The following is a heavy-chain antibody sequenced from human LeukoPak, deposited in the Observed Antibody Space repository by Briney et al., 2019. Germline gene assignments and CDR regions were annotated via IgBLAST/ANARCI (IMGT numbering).Heavy chain of an antibody. J-gene: IGHJ4*02. Sequence: SGGSLRLSCAASGFTFSNAWMSWVRQAPGKGLEWVGRIKSKTDGGTTDYAAPVKGRFTISRDDSKNTLYLQMNSLKTEDTAVYYCAKDPLAGDDYWGQGTLVTVSS. D-gene: IGHD1-14*01. CDR3: AKDPLAGDDY. V-gene: IGHV3-15*01. CDR2: IKSKTDGGTT. CDR1: GFTFSNAW.